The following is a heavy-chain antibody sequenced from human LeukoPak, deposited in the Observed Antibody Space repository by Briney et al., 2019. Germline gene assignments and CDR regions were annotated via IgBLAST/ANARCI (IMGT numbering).Heavy chain of an antibody. CDR1: GGTFSSYA. CDR3: ARDPYFWGSSGGTDDAFDI. J-gene: IGHJ3*02. CDR2: IIPIFGTA. Sequence: SVKVSCKASGGTFSSYAISWVRQAPGQGLEWMGRIIPIFGTANYAQKFQGRVTITTDESTSTAYMELSSLRSEDTAAYYCARDPYFWGSSGGTDDAFDIWGQGTMVTVSS. V-gene: IGHV1-69*05. D-gene: IGHD6-19*01.